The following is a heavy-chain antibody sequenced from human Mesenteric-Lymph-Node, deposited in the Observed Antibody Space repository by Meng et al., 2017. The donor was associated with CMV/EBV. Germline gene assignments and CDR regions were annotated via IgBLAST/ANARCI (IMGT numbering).Heavy chain of an antibody. CDR1: CGSFRGYV. CDR2: INQSGST. Sequence: VQLQQWGAGLLKPSETLSLPCYGYCGSFRGYVWSWIRQPPGKGLEWIGEINQSGSTNYNPSLKSRVTISVDTSKNQFSLKLSSVTAADTAVYYCARHQRWLKSEGGFNYWGQGTLVTVSS. V-gene: IGHV4-34*01. CDR3: ARHQRWLKSEGGFNY. J-gene: IGHJ4*02. D-gene: IGHD4-23*01.